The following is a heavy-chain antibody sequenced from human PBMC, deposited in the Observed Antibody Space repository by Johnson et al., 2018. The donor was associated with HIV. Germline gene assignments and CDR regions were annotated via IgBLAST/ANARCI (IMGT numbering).Heavy chain of an antibody. CDR3: ARTPSLPGAFDI. CDR2: INWHGGRT. J-gene: IGHJ3*02. CDR1: GVTFDDYG. V-gene: IGHV3-20*04. Sequence: VQLVESGGGVVQPGGSLRLSCAASGVTFDDYGMSWVRQTPGKGLEWVSGINWHGGRTGYTDSVKGRFTISRDNAKNSLYLQMNSLRAEDTAVYYCARTPSLPGAFDIWGQGTMVTVSS.